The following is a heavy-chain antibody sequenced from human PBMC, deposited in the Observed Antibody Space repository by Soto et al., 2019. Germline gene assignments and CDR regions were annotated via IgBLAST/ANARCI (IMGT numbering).Heavy chain of an antibody. V-gene: IGHV3-21*01. CDR1: GFTFSSYS. CDR3: ARGVVVSYYYYYGMDV. D-gene: IGHD2-15*01. CDR2: ISSSSSYI. Sequence: EVQLVESGGGLVKPGGSLRLSCAASGFTFSSYSMNWVRQAPGKGLECVSSISSSSSYIYYADSVKGRFTISRDNAKNSLYLQMNSLRAEDTAVYYCARGVVVSYYYYYGMDVWGQGTTVTVCS. J-gene: IGHJ6*02.